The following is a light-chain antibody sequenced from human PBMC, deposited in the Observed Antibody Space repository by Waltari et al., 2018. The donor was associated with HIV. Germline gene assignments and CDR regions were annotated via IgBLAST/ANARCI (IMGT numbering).Light chain of an antibody. CDR1: QSVSSN. J-gene: IGKJ2*01. CDR3: QQYINRPPYT. V-gene: IGKV3-15*01. Sequence: EIVMTQYPATLSVSPGERATLSCRASQSVSSNLAWYQQKPGQAPRLLIYGASTRATGVPARFSGSGSGTEFTLTISSLQSEDFAVYYCQQYINRPPYTFGQGTKLEI. CDR2: GAS.